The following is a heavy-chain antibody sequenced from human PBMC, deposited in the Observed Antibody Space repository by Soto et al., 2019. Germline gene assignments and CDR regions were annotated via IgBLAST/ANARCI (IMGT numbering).Heavy chain of an antibody. CDR2: ISCDGSNK. CDR1: GFTLRSYG. Sequence: PGGSLTLSCAASGFTLRSYGMQWVRQKPGNGLEWVAVISCDGSNKYYAASVKGRFTISRDNSKNTLYLQMNSLRAEDTAVYYCAKDLDSSSWYEGSLAYYYYGMDVCGQGTTVTVSS. J-gene: IGHJ6*02. V-gene: IGHV3-30*18. CDR3: AKDLDSSSWYEGSLAYYYYGMDV. D-gene: IGHD6-13*01.